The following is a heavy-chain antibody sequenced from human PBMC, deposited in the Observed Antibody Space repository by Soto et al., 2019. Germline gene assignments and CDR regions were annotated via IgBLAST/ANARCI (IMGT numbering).Heavy chain of an antibody. CDR1: GYSFSNYW. J-gene: IGHJ4*02. D-gene: IGHD4-17*01. CDR3: ARQPIGTVTLDH. V-gene: IGHV3-74*01. Sequence: DVQLVESGGGVVEPGGSLRLSCVGSGYSFSNYWMHWVRQAPGRGLVWVSRIDRDGYSSTYAEPMKGRFTISRDNAKNTHYLQINSLRVDDTAVYYWARQPIGTVTLDHWGQGTLVTVSS. CDR2: IDRDGYSS.